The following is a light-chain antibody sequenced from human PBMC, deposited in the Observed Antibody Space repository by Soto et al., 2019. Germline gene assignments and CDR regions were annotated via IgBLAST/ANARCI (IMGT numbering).Light chain of an antibody. CDR1: QSISSY. CDR2: AAS. J-gene: IGKJ4*02. V-gene: IGKV1-39*01. CDR3: QQSYSTPPLT. Sequence: DIQMTQSPSSLSASVGDIVTITCRASQSISSYLNWYQQKPGKAPKLLIYAASRLQSGVPSRFSGSVSGTDFTLTISSLQPEDFATYDCQQSYSTPPLTFGGGTKVEIK.